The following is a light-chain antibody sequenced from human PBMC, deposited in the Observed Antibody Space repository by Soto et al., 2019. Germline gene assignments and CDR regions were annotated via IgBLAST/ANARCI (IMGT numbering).Light chain of an antibody. V-gene: IGLV1-44*01. CDR1: SSNIGHNS. J-gene: IGLJ3*02. CDR2: SSN. CDR3: AAWDDSLNGVA. Sequence: QSVLTQPASASGTPGQRSTISCSGSSSNIGHNSVNWYQQLPGTAPKLLIYSSNQRPSGVPDRFSGSKSGTSASLAISGLQSGDEAHYYCAAWDDSLNGVAFGGGTKLTVL.